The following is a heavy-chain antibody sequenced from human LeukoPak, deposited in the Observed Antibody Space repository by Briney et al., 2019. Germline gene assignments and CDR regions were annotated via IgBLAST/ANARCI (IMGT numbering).Heavy chain of an antibody. CDR1: GFTFDDYG. J-gene: IGHJ6*03. CDR2: INWNGGST. D-gene: IGHD3-16*01. CDR3: ARDEYLWDYYYCYMDV. V-gene: IGHV3-20*04. Sequence: GGSLRLSCAASGFTFDDYGMSWVRQAPGKGLEWVSGINWNGGSTGYADSVKGRFTISRDNAKNSLYLQMNSLRAEDTAVYYCARDEYLWDYYYCYMDVWGKGTTVTVSS.